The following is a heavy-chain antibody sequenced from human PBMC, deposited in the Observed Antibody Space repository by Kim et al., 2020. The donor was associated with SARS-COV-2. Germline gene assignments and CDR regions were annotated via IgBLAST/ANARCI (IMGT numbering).Heavy chain of an antibody. CDR3: AKNIRAHHDY. Sequence: STCYADSVKGRFTISRDNSKNTLYLQMNSLRAEDTAVYYCAKNIRAHHDYWGQGTLVTVSS. J-gene: IGHJ4*02. V-gene: IGHV3-23*01. CDR2: ST. D-gene: IGHD3-10*01.